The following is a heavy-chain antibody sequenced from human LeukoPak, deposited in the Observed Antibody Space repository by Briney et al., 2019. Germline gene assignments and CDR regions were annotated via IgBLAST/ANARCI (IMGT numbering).Heavy chain of an antibody. CDR2: IYTSGST. D-gene: IGHD1-26*01. Sequence: PSQTLSLTCTVSGGSISSNSYYWSWLRQPAGKGLEWIGRIYTSGSTNYNPSLKSRVSMSVDTSKNQFSLKLSSVTAADTAVYYCARGGELLVWGQGTLVTVSS. CDR1: GGSISSNSYY. J-gene: IGHJ4*02. V-gene: IGHV4-61*02. CDR3: ARGGELLV.